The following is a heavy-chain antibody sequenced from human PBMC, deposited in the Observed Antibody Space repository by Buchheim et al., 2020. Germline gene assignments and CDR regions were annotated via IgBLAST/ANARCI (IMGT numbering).Heavy chain of an antibody. D-gene: IGHD6-13*01. Sequence: EVQLVESGGGLVKPGGSLRLSCAASGFTFSSYSMNWVRQAPGKGLEWVSSISSSSSYIYYADSVKGRFTISRDNAKNSLYLQMNSLRAEDTAVYYCARSEEEQQLGTRVGFYNWFDPWGQGTL. J-gene: IGHJ5*02. CDR1: GFTFSSYS. CDR2: ISSSSSYI. CDR3: ARSEEEQQLGTRVGFYNWFDP. V-gene: IGHV3-21*01.